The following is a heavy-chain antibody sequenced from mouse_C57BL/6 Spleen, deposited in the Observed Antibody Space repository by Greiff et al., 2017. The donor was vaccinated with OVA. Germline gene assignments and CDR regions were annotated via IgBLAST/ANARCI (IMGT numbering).Heavy chain of an antibody. CDR1: GYTFTSYW. D-gene: IGHD2-1*01. Sequence: QVQLQQPGAELVKPGASVKLSCKASGYTFTSYWMQWVKQRPGQGLEWIGEIDPSDSYTNYNQKFKGKATLTVDTSSSTAYMQLSSLTSEDSAVYYCARRDYGNPNLFAYWGQGTLVTVSA. CDR2: IDPSDSYT. V-gene: IGHV1-50*01. J-gene: IGHJ3*01. CDR3: ARRDYGNPNLFAY.